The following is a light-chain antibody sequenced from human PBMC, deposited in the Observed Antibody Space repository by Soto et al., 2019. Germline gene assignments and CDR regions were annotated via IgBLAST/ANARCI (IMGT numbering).Light chain of an antibody. CDR2: AAS. Sequence: DSQMTQSRSSVSASVGDRVTITFRWSQGISSWLDWYQQKPGKAPKVVIYAASSLQSGVPSRFSGSGSGTDFTLTISSLQPEDFATYYCQQANSSPITFGQGTRLEIK. J-gene: IGKJ5*01. CDR3: QQANSSPIT. CDR1: QGISSW. V-gene: IGKV1-12*01.